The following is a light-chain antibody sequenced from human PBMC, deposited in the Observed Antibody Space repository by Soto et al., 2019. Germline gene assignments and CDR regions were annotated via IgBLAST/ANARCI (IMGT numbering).Light chain of an antibody. V-gene: IGKV3-11*01. Sequence: ELVWTQSQAKMSLSPGKIATLVCGASQSVSSYLAWYQQKPGQAPRLLIYHASNMATGIPARFSGSESGTDFTLTISSLQPEDFAVYYCQQRSNWLLTFGGGTKVDIK. CDR3: QQRSNWLLT. CDR1: QSVSSY. J-gene: IGKJ4*01. CDR2: HAS.